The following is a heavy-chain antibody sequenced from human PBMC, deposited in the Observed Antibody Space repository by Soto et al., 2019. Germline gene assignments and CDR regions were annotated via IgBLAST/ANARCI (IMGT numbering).Heavy chain of an antibody. CDR3: ARDFTQVGPLDF. CDR1: GFIFSSFA. CDR2: IRYDGTET. V-gene: IGHV3-33*01. D-gene: IGHD1-26*01. J-gene: IGHJ4*02. Sequence: PGGSLRLSCAASGFIFSSFALHWARQAPGKALEWEAVIRYDGTETYNGDSVKGRFTISRDNSNNTVYLEMTSLKAEDTAVYYCARDFTQVGPLDFWGQGTLVTVSS.